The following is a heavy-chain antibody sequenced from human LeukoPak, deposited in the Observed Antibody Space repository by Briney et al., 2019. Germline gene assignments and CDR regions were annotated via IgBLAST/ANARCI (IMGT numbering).Heavy chain of an antibody. J-gene: IGHJ4*02. CDR2: ISAYNGNT. Sequence: SVRVSCKPYGYTFNTYGITWVRQAPGQGLEWMGWISAYNGNTNYAQKLQGRVTMTTDTSTSTAYMELRSLTSDDTAVYYCARVGAYCTSTSCLDYWGQGTLVTVSS. CDR1: GYTFNTYG. CDR3: ARVGAYCTSTSCLDY. D-gene: IGHD2-2*01. V-gene: IGHV1-18*01.